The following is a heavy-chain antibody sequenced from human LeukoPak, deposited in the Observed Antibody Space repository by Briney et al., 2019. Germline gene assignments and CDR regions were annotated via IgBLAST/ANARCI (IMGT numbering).Heavy chain of an antibody. J-gene: IGHJ4*02. D-gene: IGHD2-15*01. Sequence: ASVKVSCKASGYTFTSYGISWVRQATGQGLEWMGWMNPNSGNTGYAQKFQGRVTMTRDTSISTAYMELSRLRSDDTAVYYCARVQVDYYFDYWGQGTLVTVSS. CDR2: MNPNSGNT. CDR1: GYTFTSYG. V-gene: IGHV1-8*02. CDR3: ARVQVDYYFDY.